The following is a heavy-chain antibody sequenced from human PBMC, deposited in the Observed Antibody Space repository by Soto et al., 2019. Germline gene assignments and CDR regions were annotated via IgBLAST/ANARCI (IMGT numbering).Heavy chain of an antibody. CDR1: GGSISSSSYY. Sequence: PSETLSLTCSVSGGSISSSSYYWDWIRQPPGKGLEWIGNIYYSGGTYYNPSLKSRVTISVDTSKNQFSLKLASVTAADTAVYFCARRVSVYYFDYWGQGALVTVS. J-gene: IGHJ4*02. D-gene: IGHD2-8*01. CDR2: IYYSGGT. V-gene: IGHV4-39*01. CDR3: ARRVSVYYFDY.